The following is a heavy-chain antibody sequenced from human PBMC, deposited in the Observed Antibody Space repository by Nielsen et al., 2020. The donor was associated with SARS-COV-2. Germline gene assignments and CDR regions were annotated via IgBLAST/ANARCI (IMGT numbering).Heavy chain of an antibody. J-gene: IGHJ4*02. Sequence: SETLSLTCTVSGGSISSSSYYWGWIRQPPGKGLEWIGSIYYSGSTYYNPSLKSRVTISVDTSKNQFSLKLSSVTAADTAVYYCARSSGWYDFYFDYWGQGTLVTVSS. CDR3: ARSSGWYDFYFDY. CDR2: IYYSGST. D-gene: IGHD6-19*01. CDR1: GGSISSSSYY. V-gene: IGHV4-39*01.